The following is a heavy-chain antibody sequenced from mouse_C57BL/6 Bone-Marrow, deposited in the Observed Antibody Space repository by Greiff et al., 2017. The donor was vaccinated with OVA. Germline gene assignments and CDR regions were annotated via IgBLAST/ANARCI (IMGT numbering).Heavy chain of an antibody. CDR1: GFTFSSYG. Sequence: VQLKESGGDLVKPGGSLKLSCAASGFTFSSYGMSWVRQTPDKRLEWVATISSGGSYTYYPDSVKGRFTISRDNAKNTLYLQMSSLKSEDTAMYYCARLAPYYEAMDYWGQGTSVTVSS. CDR3: ARLAPYYEAMDY. D-gene: IGHD2-10*01. CDR2: ISSGGSYT. V-gene: IGHV5-6*01. J-gene: IGHJ4*01.